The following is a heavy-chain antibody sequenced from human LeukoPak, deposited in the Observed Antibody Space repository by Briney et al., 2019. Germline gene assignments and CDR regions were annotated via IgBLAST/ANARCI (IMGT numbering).Heavy chain of an antibody. CDR1: GFTFSSYG. CDR2: IWYDGSNK. CDR3: ARGDSSGYYYGYYYYGMDV. V-gene: IGHV3-33*01. Sequence: PGGSLRLSCAASGFTFSSYGMHWVRQAPGKGLEWVAVIWYDGSNKYYADSVKGRFTISRDNSKNTLYLQMNSLRAEDTAVYYCARGDSSGYYYGYYYYGMDVWGQGTTVTVSS. J-gene: IGHJ6*02. D-gene: IGHD3-22*01.